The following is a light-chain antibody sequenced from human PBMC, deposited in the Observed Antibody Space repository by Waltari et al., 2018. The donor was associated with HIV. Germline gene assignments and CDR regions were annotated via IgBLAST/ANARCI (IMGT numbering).Light chain of an antibody. CDR2: AAS. CDR3: QYLNVHVFT. V-gene: IGKV1-9*01. J-gene: IGKJ3*01. CDR1: QGITTY. Sequence: DIQLTQSPSFLSASVGDKVTITCRASQGITTYLAWFQQKPGKAPKLLISAASTLQSGVPSRFSGSGSGTQFTLTISSLQPEDFATYYCQYLNVHVFTFGPGTTVDIK.